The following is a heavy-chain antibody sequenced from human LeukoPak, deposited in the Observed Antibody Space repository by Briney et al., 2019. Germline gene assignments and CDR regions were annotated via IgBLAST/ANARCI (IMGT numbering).Heavy chain of an antibody. D-gene: IGHD3-22*01. V-gene: IGHV4-59*01. CDR2: IYYSGST. CDR3: ARDYHSYYYDSSVQEVSWYFDL. Sequence: PSETLSLTCTVSGGSISSYYWSWIRQPPGKGLEWTGYIYYSGSTNYNPSLKSRVTISVDTSKNQFSLKLSSVTAADTAVYYCARDYHSYYYDSSVQEVSWYFDLWGRGTLVTVSS. J-gene: IGHJ2*01. CDR1: GGSISSYY.